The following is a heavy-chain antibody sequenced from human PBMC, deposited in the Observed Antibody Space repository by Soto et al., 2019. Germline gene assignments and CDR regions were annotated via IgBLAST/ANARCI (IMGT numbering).Heavy chain of an antibody. V-gene: IGHV4-39*01. CDR3: ARQRDYCDTSGDSYFDY. J-gene: IGHJ4*02. Sequence: SETLSLTCSVSGGSISSSSYFWGWIRQPPGKGLEWIGSIHYSGSTYYNPSLKSRVTISVDTSKNQFSLKLTSVTAADTAVYYCARQRDYCDTSGDSYFDYWGQETLVTVSS. CDR1: GGSISSSSYF. D-gene: IGHD3-22*01. CDR2: IHYSGST.